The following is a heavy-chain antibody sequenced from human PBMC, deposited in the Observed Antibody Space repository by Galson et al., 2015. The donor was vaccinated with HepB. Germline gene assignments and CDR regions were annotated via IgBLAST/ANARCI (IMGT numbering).Heavy chain of an antibody. D-gene: IGHD6-19*01. J-gene: IGHJ4*02. CDR3: ARGVEWLVHFLDY. Sequence: GIINPSGGSTSYAQKFQGRVTMTRDTSTSTVYMELSSLRSEDTAVYYCARGVEWLVHFLDYWGQGTLVTVSS. V-gene: IGHV1-46*03. CDR2: INPSGGST.